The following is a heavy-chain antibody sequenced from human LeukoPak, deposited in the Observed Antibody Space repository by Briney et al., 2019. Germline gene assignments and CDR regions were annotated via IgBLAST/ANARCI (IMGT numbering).Heavy chain of an antibody. J-gene: IGHJ3*02. Sequence: SVKVSCKASGYTFTSYDINWVRQAPGQGLEWMGGIIPIFGTANYAQKFQGRVTITADESTSTAYMELSSLRSEDTAVYYCANRGYDAFDIWGQGTMVTVSS. D-gene: IGHD3-10*01. CDR2: IIPIFGTA. CDR1: GYTFTSYD. CDR3: ANRGYDAFDI. V-gene: IGHV1-69*13.